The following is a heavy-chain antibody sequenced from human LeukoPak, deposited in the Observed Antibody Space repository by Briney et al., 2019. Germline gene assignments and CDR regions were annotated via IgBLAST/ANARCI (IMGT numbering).Heavy chain of an antibody. V-gene: IGHV3-23*01. CDR3: VSEPGVSYVGGFDF. J-gene: IGHJ4*02. D-gene: IGHD3-16*01. Sequence: GSLRLSCAASGFTFSTYAMSWVRQTPGKGLEWVSTIMGSDESTNNADSTYYADSVKGRFTISRDDSKNTLYLEMKSLRAEDTAVYYCVSEPGVSYVGGFDFWGQGTLITVSS. CDR2: IMGSDESTNNADST. CDR1: GFTFSTYA.